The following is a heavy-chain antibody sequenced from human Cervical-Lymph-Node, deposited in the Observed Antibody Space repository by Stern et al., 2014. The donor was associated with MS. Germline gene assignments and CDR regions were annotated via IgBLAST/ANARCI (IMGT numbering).Heavy chain of an antibody. D-gene: IGHD6-25*01. J-gene: IGHJ6*02. CDR1: GYGFTDYS. CDR3: ARDGSKGMDG. CDR2: INPNNGGT. V-gene: IGHV1-2*04. Sequence: VQLVESGTEVRKSGASVMVSCKTSGYGFTDYSIHWVRQAPGQGLEWMGWINPNNGGTNDAQKFQGWVTMTRDTSISTAYMELSRLRSDDTAVYFCARDGSKGMDGGGQGTTVIVSS.